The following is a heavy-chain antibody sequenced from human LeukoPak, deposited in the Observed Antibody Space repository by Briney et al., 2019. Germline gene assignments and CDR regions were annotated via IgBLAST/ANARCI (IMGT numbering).Heavy chain of an antibody. J-gene: IGHJ4*02. V-gene: IGHV3-23*01. CDR2: ISGSGGTT. D-gene: IGHD3-22*01. CDR1: GFTFSSYV. CDR3: AKDSRTFYDSSGYLVY. Sequence: GGSLRLSCAASGFTFSSYVMTWVRQAPGKGLEWVSVISGSGGTTYYADSVKGRFTISRDNSKNTLYLQMNSLRAEDTAVYYCAKDSRTFYDSSGYLVYWGQGTLVTVSS.